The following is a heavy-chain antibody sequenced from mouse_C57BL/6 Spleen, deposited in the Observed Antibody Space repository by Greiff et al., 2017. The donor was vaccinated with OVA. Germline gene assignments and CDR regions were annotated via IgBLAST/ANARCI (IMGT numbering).Heavy chain of an antibody. V-gene: IGHV10-1*01. CDR1: GFSFNTYA. CDR3: VRQYGNYAFDY. CDR2: IRSKSNNYAT. Sequence: DVMLVESGGGLVQPKGSLKLSCAASGFSFNTYAMNWVRQAPGKGLEWVARIRSKSNNYATYYADSVKDRFTISRDDSESMLYLQMNNLKTEDTAMYYCVRQYGNYAFDYWGQGTTLTVSS. D-gene: IGHD2-1*01. J-gene: IGHJ2*01.